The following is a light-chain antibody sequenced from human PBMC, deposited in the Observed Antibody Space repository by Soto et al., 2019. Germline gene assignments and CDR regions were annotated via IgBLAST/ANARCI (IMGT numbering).Light chain of an antibody. J-gene: IGLJ1*01. Sequence: QSVLTQPPSASGTPGQRVTISCSGSSSNIGSNSVYWYQQLPGTAPKLLIYRNNQRPSGVPDRFSGSKSGTSASLAISGLRSDDEADYYCAAWDDSLSAFYVFGTGTKVTVL. CDR2: RNN. CDR1: SSNIGSNS. V-gene: IGLV1-47*01. CDR3: AAWDDSLSAFYV.